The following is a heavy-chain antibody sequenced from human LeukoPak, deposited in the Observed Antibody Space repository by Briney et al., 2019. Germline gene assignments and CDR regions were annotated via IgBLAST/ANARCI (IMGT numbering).Heavy chain of an antibody. J-gene: IGHJ4*02. V-gene: IGHV4-34*01. CDR2: INHSGST. D-gene: IGHD3-16*01. Sequence: PSETLSLTCAVYGGSFSGYYWSWIRQPPGKGLEWIGGINHSGSTNYNPSLKSRVTISVDTSKNQFSLKLSSVTAADTAVYYCALREFYYFDYWGQGTLVTVSS. CDR3: ALREFYYFDY. CDR1: GGSFSGYY.